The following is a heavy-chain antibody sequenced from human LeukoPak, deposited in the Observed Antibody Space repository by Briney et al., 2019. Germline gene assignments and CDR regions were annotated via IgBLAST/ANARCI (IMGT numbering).Heavy chain of an antibody. CDR3: AGTVRGVINYYGMDV. J-gene: IGHJ6*02. CDR2: ISGSGGST. CDR1: GFTFSSYA. Sequence: GASLRLSCAASGFTFSSYAMSWVRQAPGKGLEWVSAISGSGGSTCYADSVKGRFTISRDNSKNTLYLQMNSLRAEDTAVYYCAGTVRGVINYYGMDVWGQGTTVTVSS. V-gene: IGHV3-23*01. D-gene: IGHD3-10*01.